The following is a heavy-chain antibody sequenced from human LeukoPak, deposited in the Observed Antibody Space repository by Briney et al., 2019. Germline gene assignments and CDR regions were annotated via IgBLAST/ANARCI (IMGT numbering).Heavy chain of an antibody. D-gene: IGHD6-13*01. CDR3: ARQIASAGTAGFDF. V-gene: IGHV4-4*07. J-gene: IGHJ4*02. CDR1: GGSISSYY. CDR2: VYSTGST. Sequence: SETLSLTCTVSGGSISSYYWSRIRQPAGKGLEWIGRVYSTGSTNYNPSLKSRVTMSVDTSKNQFSLRLRSVTAADTAVYYCARQIASAGTAGFDFWGQGALVTVSS.